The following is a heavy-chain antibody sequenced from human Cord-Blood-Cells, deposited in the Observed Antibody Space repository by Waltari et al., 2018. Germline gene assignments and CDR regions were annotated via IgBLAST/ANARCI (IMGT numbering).Heavy chain of an antibody. Sequence: EVQLVESGGGLVQPGGSLRLSCAASGFTFSSYWMSWVRQAPGKGLGWVANIKKYGSEKYYVDSVKGRFTISRDNAKNSLYLQMNSLRAEDTAVYYCARDYSQLGDAFDIWGQGTMVTVSS. V-gene: IGHV3-7*01. J-gene: IGHJ3*02. CDR2: IKKYGSEK. D-gene: IGHD6-13*01. CDR3: ARDYSQLGDAFDI. CDR1: GFTFSSYW.